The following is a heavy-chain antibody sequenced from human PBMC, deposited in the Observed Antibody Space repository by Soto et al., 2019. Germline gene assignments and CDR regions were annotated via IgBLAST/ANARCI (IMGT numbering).Heavy chain of an antibody. J-gene: IGHJ4*02. CDR3: ARSPKGTTLATHFDY. CDR2: IYHSGST. V-gene: IGHV4-30-2*01. Sequence: SETLSLTCAVSGCSISSDDYSWSWIRQPPGKGLEWIGYIYHSGSTYYNPSLKSRVTISLDRSKNEFSLNLSSVTAADTAVYYCARSPKGTTLATHFDYWGQGALVTVSS. D-gene: IGHD4-17*01. CDR1: GCSISSDDYS.